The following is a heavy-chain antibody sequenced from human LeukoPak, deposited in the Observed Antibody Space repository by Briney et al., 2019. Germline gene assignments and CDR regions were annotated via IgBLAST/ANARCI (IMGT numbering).Heavy chain of an antibody. CDR3: ARSSSVTIPGYYFDY. Sequence: GASVKVSCKASDYTFTSYGISWVRQAPGQELEWMGWISAYNGNANYAQKFQGRVTVTIDTSTSTAYMELRSLRSDDTAVYYCARSSSVTIPGYYFDYWGQGTLVTVSS. D-gene: IGHD2-21*01. CDR2: ISAYNGNA. CDR1: DYTFTSYG. J-gene: IGHJ4*02. V-gene: IGHV1-18*01.